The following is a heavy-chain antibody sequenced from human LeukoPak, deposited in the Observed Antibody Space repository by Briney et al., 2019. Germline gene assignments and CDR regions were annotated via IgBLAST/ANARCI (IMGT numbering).Heavy chain of an antibody. CDR3: AKGGAPFAESAC. CDR1: GFTFSSYW. V-gene: IGHV3-7*01. Sequence: PGGSLRLSCAASGFTFSSYWMSWVRQAPGKGLEWVANIKEDGSQKYYMDSVRGRFTISRDNARNSLYLQMNSLRAEDTAVYYCAKGGAPFAESACWGQGTLVTVSS. CDR2: IKEDGSQK. J-gene: IGHJ4*02. D-gene: IGHD3-10*01.